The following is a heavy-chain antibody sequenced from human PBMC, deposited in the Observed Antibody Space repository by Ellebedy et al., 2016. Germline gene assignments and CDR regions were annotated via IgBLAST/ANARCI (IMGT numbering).Heavy chain of an antibody. CDR3: AGYLSIMREAGWYFDL. CDR2: IGLNDGNT. CDR1: GFTLSNYA. Sequence: GESLKISCAASGFTLSNYAMTWVRQAPGKGLEWVSSIGLNDGNTYFADSVKGRFTLSRDNSNNTLYLQMNSLRAEDTAVYYCAGYLSIMREAGWYFDLWGRGALVTVSS. J-gene: IGHJ2*01. D-gene: IGHD3-16*01. V-gene: IGHV3-23*01.